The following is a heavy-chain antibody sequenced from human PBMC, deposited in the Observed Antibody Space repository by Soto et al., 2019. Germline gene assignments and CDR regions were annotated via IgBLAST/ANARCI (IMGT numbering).Heavy chain of an antibody. CDR1: GYILPTSG. CDR2: ISIYRGNT. D-gene: IGHD3-9*01. Sequence: QVQLVQSGPEVKKPGASVKVSCKDSGYILPTSGISWVRQAPGQGLEWMGWISIYRGNTNFAHKLQDRVTLTTDTSTSTVYMEVRSLRSDDTAVYYCTTDDDNRGKFDYWGQGTLATVSS. CDR3: TTDDDNRGKFDY. V-gene: IGHV1-18*01. J-gene: IGHJ4*02.